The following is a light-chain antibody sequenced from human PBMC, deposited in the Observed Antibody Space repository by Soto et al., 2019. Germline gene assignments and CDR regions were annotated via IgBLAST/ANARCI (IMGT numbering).Light chain of an antibody. J-gene: IGLJ2*01. Sequence: QSVLTQPASVSGSPGQSITISCTGTSSDVGGYNYVSWYQQHPGKAPKLMIYDVSNRPSGVSNRFSCSKSGNTASLTISGLQAEDEADYYCSSYTSSSTLVFGGGT. CDR1: SSDVGGYNY. CDR3: SSYTSSSTLV. CDR2: DVS. V-gene: IGLV2-14*01.